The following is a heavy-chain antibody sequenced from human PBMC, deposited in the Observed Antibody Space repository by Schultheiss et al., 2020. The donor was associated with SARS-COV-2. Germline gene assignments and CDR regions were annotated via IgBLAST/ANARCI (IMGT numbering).Heavy chain of an antibody. D-gene: IGHD3-16*01. J-gene: IGHJ6*02. CDR2: INSDGSST. CDR1: GFTFSSYA. Sequence: GESLKISCAASGFTFSSYAMSWVRQAPGKGLVWVSRINSDGSSTSYADSVKGRFTISRDNAKNSLYLQMNSLRAEDTALYYCAKDAFGILDYYYYYGMDVWGQGTTVTVSS. V-gene: IGHV3-74*01. CDR3: AKDAFGILDYYYYYGMDV.